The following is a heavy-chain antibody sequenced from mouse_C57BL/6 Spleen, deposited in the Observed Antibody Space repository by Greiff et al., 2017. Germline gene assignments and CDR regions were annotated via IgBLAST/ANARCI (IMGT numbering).Heavy chain of an antibody. CDR3: ARGLGQTFDY. CDR2: IYPGDGDT. Sequence: QVQLKQSGPELVKPGASVKISCKASGYAFSSSWMNWVKQRPGKGLEWIGRIYPGDGDTNYNGKFKGKATLTADKSSSTAYMQLSSLTSEDSAVYFCARGLGQTFDYWGQGTTLTVSS. D-gene: IGHD3-3*01. CDR1: GYAFSSSW. V-gene: IGHV1-82*01. J-gene: IGHJ2*01.